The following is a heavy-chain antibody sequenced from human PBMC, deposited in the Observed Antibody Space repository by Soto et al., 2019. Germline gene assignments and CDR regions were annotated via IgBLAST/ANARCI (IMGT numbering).Heavy chain of an antibody. D-gene: IGHD3-16*01. V-gene: IGHV3-11*01. CDR3: ATGTGEVDY. Sequence: GGSLRLSCAASGFTFSVYYMSWIRQAPGKGLEWVSHISSSGSNIYYADSVKGRFTVSRDNAKNSLYLQMNNLRVEDTAVYYCATGTGEVDYWGQGTLVTVSS. CDR1: GFTFSVYY. CDR2: ISSSGSNI. J-gene: IGHJ4*02.